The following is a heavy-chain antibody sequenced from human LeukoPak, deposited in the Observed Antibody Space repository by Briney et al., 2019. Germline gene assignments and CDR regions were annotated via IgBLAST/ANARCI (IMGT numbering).Heavy chain of an antibody. V-gene: IGHV3-11*01. D-gene: IGHD4-11*01. CDR1: GFTFSDYY. J-gene: IGHJ6*02. Sequence: RGSLRLSCAASGFTFSDYYMSWIRQAPGKGLEWVSYISSSGSTIYYADSVKGRFTISRDNAKNSLYLQMNSLRAEDTAVYYCARAYSDYYYGMDVWGQGTTVTVSS. CDR2: ISSSGSTI. CDR3: ARAYSDYYYGMDV.